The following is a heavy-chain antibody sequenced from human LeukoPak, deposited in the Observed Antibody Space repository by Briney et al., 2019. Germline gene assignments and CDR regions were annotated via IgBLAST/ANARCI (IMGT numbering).Heavy chain of an antibody. Sequence: SETLSLTCTVSGGSISSYYWSWIRQPAGKGLEWIGRIYTSGSTNYNPSLKSRVTMSVDTSKNQFSLQLSSVTAADTAVYYCAREQRIAAAGPDYYYYGMDVWGQGTTVTVSS. D-gene: IGHD6-13*01. CDR2: IYTSGST. CDR3: AREQRIAAAGPDYYYYGMDV. V-gene: IGHV4-4*07. CDR1: GGSISSYY. J-gene: IGHJ6*02.